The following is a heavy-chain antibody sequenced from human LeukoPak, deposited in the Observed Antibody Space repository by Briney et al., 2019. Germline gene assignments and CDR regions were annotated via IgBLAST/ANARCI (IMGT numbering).Heavy chain of an antibody. D-gene: IGHD3-10*01. J-gene: IGHJ4*02. CDR2: IYYSGSA. Sequence: SQTLSLTCTVSGGSISSGGYYWSWIRQHPGKGLEWIGYIYYSGSAYYNPSLKSRVTISVDTSESQFSLKLSSVTAADTAVYYCARVNYGSATKEDYWGQGTLVTVSS. V-gene: IGHV4-31*03. CDR3: ARVNYGSATKEDY. CDR1: GGSISSGGYY.